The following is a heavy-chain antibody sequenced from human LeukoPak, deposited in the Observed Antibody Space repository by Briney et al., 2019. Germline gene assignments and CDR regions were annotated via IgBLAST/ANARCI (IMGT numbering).Heavy chain of an antibody. J-gene: IGHJ4*02. Sequence: GGSLRLSCAASGFTFSSYAMHWVRQAPGKGLEWVAVISYDGSNKYYADSAKGRFTISRDNSKNTLYLQMNSLRAEDTAVYYCARESSSWYGGGFDYWGQGTLVTVSS. CDR3: ARESSSWYGGGFDY. CDR2: ISYDGSNK. V-gene: IGHV3-30-3*01. D-gene: IGHD6-13*01. CDR1: GFTFSSYA.